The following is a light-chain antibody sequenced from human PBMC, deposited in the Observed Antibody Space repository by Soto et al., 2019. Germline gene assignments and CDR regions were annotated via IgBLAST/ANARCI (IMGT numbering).Light chain of an antibody. J-gene: IGLJ1*01. CDR3: SSYAGSSNV. CDR2: EVN. V-gene: IGLV2-8*01. CDR1: SSDVGGYNY. Sequence: ALTQPPSASGSPGQSVAISCTGTSSDVGGYNYVSWYQQHPGKAPKLMIYEVNKRPSGVPDRSSGSKFGNTASLTVSGLQAEDEADYYCSSYAGSSNVFGTGTKVTVL.